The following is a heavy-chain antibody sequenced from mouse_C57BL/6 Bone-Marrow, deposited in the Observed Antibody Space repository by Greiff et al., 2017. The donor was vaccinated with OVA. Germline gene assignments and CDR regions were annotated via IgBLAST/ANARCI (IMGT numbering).Heavy chain of an antibody. CDR2: ISNLAYSI. CDR1: GFTFSDYG. CDR3: ARQIYYGNEFAY. D-gene: IGHD2-1*01. Sequence: DVKLVESGGGLVKPGGSLKLSCAASGFTFSDYGMAWVRQAPGKGLEWVAFISNLAYSIYYADTVTGRFTISRENAKNTLYLEMSSLRSEDTAMYYCARQIYYGNEFAYWGQGTLVTVSA. J-gene: IGHJ3*01. V-gene: IGHV5-15*01.